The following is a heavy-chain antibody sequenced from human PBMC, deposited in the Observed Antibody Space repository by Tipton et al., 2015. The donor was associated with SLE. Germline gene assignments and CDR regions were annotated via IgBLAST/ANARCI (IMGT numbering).Heavy chain of an antibody. Sequence: TLSLTCAVSGASINSHYWSWIRQPPGKGLEWIGYISYSGSTNYNPSLKSRVTISVDTSKNQFSLKLSSVTAADTAVYYCARVPAVYYYYMDVWGKGTTVTVSS. CDR1: GASINSHY. CDR2: ISYSGST. D-gene: IGHD2-2*01. V-gene: IGHV4-59*11. J-gene: IGHJ6*03. CDR3: ARVPAVYYYYMDV.